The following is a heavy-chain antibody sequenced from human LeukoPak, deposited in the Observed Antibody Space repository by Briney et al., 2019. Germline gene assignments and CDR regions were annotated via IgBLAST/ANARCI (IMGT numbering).Heavy chain of an antibody. D-gene: IGHD1-26*01. CDR1: GFTLSSYA. CDR2: ISGSGGST. V-gene: IGHV3-23*01. J-gene: IGHJ1*01. CDR3: AKDRTYGGSYYGDFQH. Sequence: PGGSLRLSCAASGFTLSSYAMSWVRQAPGKGLEWVSAISGSGGSTYYADSVKGRFTISRDNSKNTLYLQMNSLRAEDTAVYYCAKDRTYGGSYYGDFQHWGQGTLVTVSS.